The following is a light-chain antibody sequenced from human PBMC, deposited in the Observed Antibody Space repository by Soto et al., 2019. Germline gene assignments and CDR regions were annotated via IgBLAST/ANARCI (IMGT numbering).Light chain of an antibody. CDR1: QSISSW. CDR3: PQYNSYSWT. V-gene: IGKV1-5*03. Sequence: DIQMTQSPSTLSASVGDRVTITCRASQSISSWLAWYQQKPGKAPKLLIYKASSLESGVPSRFSGSGSGSEFTLNISSLQPYDFATEYCPQYNSYSWTFGQGTKVEIK. J-gene: IGKJ1*01. CDR2: KAS.